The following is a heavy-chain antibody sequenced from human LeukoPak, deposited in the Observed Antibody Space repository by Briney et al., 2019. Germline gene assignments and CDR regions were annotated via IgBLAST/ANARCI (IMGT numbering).Heavy chain of an antibody. CDR1: GYSISSGYY. Sequence: SETLSLTCAVSGYSISSGYYWGWIRQPPGKGLEWIGSIYHSGSTYYNPSLKSRVTISVDTSKNQFSLKLSSMTAADTAVYYCAREGKTVAGTSDYWGQGTLVTVSS. D-gene: IGHD6-19*01. CDR3: AREGKTVAGTSDY. V-gene: IGHV4-38-2*02. CDR2: IYHSGST. J-gene: IGHJ4*02.